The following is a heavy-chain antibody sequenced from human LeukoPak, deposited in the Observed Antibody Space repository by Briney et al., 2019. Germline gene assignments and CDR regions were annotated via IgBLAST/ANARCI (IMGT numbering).Heavy chain of an antibody. D-gene: IGHD3-9*01. Sequence: HGESLKISCKGSGSTFTSYWISWVRQLPGKGLEWMGRIDPSDSYTNYSPSFQGHVTISADKSISTAYLQWSSLKASDTAMYYCARSFYDILTGYNNWFDPGGQGTLVTVSS. CDR2: IDPSDSYT. CDR1: GSTFTSYW. CDR3: ARSFYDILTGYNNWFDP. V-gene: IGHV5-10-1*01. J-gene: IGHJ5*02.